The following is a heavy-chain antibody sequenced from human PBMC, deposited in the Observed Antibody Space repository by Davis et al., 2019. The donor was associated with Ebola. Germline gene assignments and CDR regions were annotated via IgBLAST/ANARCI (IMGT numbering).Heavy chain of an antibody. CDR2: IYPTDSDT. Sequence: GESLKISCTGSGYNFTTYGIGWVRQTPGRGLEWMGIIYPTDSDTRYSPSFQGQVTISADKSISTAYLQLSSLNASDTAMYYCARGLIAARKLDAFDIWGQGTMVTVSS. J-gene: IGHJ3*02. V-gene: IGHV5-51*01. CDR1: GYNFTTYG. D-gene: IGHD6-13*01. CDR3: ARGLIAARKLDAFDI.